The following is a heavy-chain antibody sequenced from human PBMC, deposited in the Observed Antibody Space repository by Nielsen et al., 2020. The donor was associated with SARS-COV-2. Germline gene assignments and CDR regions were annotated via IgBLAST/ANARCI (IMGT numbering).Heavy chain of an antibody. J-gene: IGHJ4*02. CDR2: IWYDGSNK. Sequence: GGSLRLSCAASGFTFSSYGMHWVRRAPGKGLEWVAVIWYDGSNKYYADSVKGRFTISRDNSKNTLYLQMNSLRAEDTAVYYCAKDLSVVAAAGPFDYWGQGTLVTVSS. CDR3: AKDLSVVAAAGPFDY. D-gene: IGHD6-13*01. CDR1: GFTFSSYG. V-gene: IGHV3-30*02.